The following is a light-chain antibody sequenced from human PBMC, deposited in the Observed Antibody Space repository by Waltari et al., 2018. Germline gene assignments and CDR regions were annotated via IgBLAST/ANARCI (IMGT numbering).Light chain of an antibody. CDR2: QDN. Sequence: SYEVTQPPSVSVSPGQTASITCPGHQLGNKYASWYQQRPGQSPVLVIYQDNKRPSGIPERFSGSNSGSTASLTISGTQAMDEAVYYCQAWDSSTAVFGGGTKLTVL. CDR1: QLGNKY. J-gene: IGLJ2*01. V-gene: IGLV3-1*01. CDR3: QAWDSSTAV.